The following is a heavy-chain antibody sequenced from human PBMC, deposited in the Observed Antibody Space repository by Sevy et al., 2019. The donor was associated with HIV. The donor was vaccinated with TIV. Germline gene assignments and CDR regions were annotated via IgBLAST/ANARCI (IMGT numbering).Heavy chain of an antibody. CDR2: ISGSGGST. J-gene: IGHJ6*03. CDR1: GFTFSSYA. V-gene: IGHV3-23*01. Sequence: GGSLRRSCAASGFTFSSYAMSWVRQAPGKGLEWVSAISGSGGSTYYADSVKGRFTISRDNSKNTLYLPMNSLRAEDTVVYYCAKVGSKWNFGYYMDVWGKGTTVTVSS. D-gene: IGHD1-7*01. CDR3: AKVGSKWNFGYYMDV.